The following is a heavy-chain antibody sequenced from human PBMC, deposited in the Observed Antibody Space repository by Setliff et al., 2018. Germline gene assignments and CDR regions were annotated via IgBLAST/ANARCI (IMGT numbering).Heavy chain of an antibody. D-gene: IGHD3-22*01. CDR2: ISDSSGST. J-gene: IGHJ6*03. CDR3: AKTAHHYESSGYYYYMDV. Sequence: SLRLSCAASGFTFSTYAMSWVRQAPGKGLEWVSSISDSSGSTYYADAVKGRLTISRDNSKNTLYLQMNSLRADDTVVYYCAKTAHHYESSGYYYYMDVWGKGTTVTVS. CDR1: GFTFSTYA. V-gene: IGHV3-23*01.